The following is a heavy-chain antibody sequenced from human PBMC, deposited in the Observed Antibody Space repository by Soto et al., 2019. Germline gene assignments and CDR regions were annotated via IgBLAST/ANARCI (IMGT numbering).Heavy chain of an antibody. CDR3: GTPPGGGGY. Sequence: EVQLVESGGGLIQPGGSLRLSCAVSGFTVSNNYMSWVRQAPGKGLEGVSVIYSGGYTAYGDSVKGRFTISRDNSKNPHYLKMNRLGAAAPAVYYWGTPPGGGGYWGQGTLVTVSS. CDR2: IYSGGYT. V-gene: IGHV3-53*01. J-gene: IGHJ4*02. CDR1: GFTVSNNY. D-gene: IGHD3-10*01.